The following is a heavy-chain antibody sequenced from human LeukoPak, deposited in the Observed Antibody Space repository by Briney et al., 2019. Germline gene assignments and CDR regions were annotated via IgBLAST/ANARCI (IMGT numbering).Heavy chain of an antibody. J-gene: IGHJ4*02. V-gene: IGHV1-8*01. CDR1: GYTFTSYD. CDR2: MDPNSGNT. CDR3: TRGPRPGHYHTRAYHDY. Sequence: ASVEVSCKASGYTFTSYDFNWVRQATGQGLEWMGWMDPNSGNTGYAQKFQGRVTMTRNTSICTACMELSSLISEDTAVYYFTRGPRPGHYHTRAYHDYWGKGTLVSVSS. D-gene: IGHD3-22*01.